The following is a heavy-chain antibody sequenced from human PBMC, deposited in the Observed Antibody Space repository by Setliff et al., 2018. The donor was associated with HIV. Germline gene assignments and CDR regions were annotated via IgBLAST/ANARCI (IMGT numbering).Heavy chain of an antibody. V-gene: IGHV1-46*01. Sequence: GASVKVSCKASGYRFPTYEMHWVRQAPGEGLERIGIITPFGGSTYYAQKFQGRVTLTMDTSTSTFYMELSSLRFEDTAVYYCARAPPSGKARPYYFDYWGQGTLVTVSS. CDR3: ARAPPSGKARPYYFDY. CDR2: ITPFGGST. CDR1: GYRFPTYE. D-gene: IGHD6-13*01. J-gene: IGHJ4*02.